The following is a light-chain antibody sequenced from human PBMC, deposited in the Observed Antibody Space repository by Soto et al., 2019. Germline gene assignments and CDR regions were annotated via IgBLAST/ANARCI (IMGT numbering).Light chain of an antibody. Sequence: EIVLTQSPGTLSLSPGERATLSCRASQSVSSSYLAWYQQKPGQAPRLLIYGASSRATGIPARFSGSGSGTDFTPTISRLEAEDFSVYYCQQYGSSPPITFGQGTRLEIK. CDR1: QSVSSSY. CDR3: QQYGSSPPIT. V-gene: IGKV3-20*01. CDR2: GAS. J-gene: IGKJ5*01.